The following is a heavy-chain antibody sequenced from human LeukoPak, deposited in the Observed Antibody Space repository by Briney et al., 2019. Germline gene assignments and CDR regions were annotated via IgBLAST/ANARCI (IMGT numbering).Heavy chain of an antibody. Sequence: SETLSLTCAVSGYSISSGYYWGWIRQPPGKGLEWIGSIYHSGSTYYNPSLKSRVTISVDTSKNQFSLKLSSVTAADTAVYYCARANTPYYDFWSGYRHDAFDIWGQGTMVTVSS. CDR1: GYSISSGYY. CDR3: ARANTPYYDFWSGYRHDAFDI. D-gene: IGHD3-3*01. J-gene: IGHJ3*02. V-gene: IGHV4-38-2*01. CDR2: IYHSGST.